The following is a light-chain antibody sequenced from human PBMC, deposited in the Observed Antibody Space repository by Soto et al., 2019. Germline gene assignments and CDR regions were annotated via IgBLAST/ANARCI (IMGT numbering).Light chain of an antibody. V-gene: IGKV3-15*01. CDR1: QSVSSN. CDR3: QQYNNWPVVFT. CDR2: GAS. Sequence: EIVMTQSPATLSVSPGERATLSCRASQSVSSNLAWYQQKPGQAPRLLIYGASTRATGIPARFSGSGSGTEFTLTISSRQSEDFAVYYWQQYNNWPVVFTFGPGTKVDIK. J-gene: IGKJ3*01.